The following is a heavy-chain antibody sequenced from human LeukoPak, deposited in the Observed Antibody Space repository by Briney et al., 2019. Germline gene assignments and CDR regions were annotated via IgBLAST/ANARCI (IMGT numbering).Heavy chain of an antibody. Sequence: GGSLRLSCAASGFTFNSYAMSWVRQAPGKGLEWVSTXXFGDDSAYYADSVKGRFTISRDNSKNTLYLQMNYLRAEDTAVYYCAKDPTSVGGRHDWLLDSWGQGTLVTVSS. V-gene: IGHV3-23*01. CDR3: AKDPTSVGGRHDWLLDS. CDR2: XXFGDDSA. CDR1: GFTFNSYA. J-gene: IGHJ5*02. D-gene: IGHD3-9*01.